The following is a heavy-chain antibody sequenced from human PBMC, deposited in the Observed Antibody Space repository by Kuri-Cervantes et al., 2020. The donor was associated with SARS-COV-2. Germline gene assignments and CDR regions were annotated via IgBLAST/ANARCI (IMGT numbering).Heavy chain of an antibody. CDR3: ARTVTTTPDY. Sequence: ETLSLTCTVSGGSISSSSYYWGWIRQPPGKGLEWIGSIYYSGSTYYNPSLKSRVTISVDTSKNQFSLKLSSVTAADTAVYYCARTVTTTPDYWGQGTLVTVSS. J-gene: IGHJ4*02. CDR2: IYYSGST. V-gene: IGHV4-39*07. CDR1: GGSISSSSYY. D-gene: IGHD4-11*01.